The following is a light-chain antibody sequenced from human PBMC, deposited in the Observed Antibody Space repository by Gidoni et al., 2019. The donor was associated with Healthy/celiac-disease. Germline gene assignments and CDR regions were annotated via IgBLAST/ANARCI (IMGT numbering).Light chain of an antibody. V-gene: IGKV1-33*01. CDR1: QDISNY. CDR2: DAS. J-gene: IGKJ3*01. Sequence: DIQMTQSPSSLSASVGDRVTITCQASQDISNYLNWYQQNPGKAPKLLIYDASNLETGVPSRFSGSGSGTDFTFTISSLQPEDIATYYCQQYDNFLFTFGPGTKVDIK. CDR3: QQYDNFLFT.